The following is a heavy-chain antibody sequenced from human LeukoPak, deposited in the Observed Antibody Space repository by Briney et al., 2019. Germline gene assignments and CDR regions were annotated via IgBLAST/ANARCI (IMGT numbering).Heavy chain of an antibody. V-gene: IGHV4-31*03. CDR3: ARRVPDSSAPGIAFDI. D-gene: IGHD3-22*01. CDR2: MHYSGDT. J-gene: IGHJ3*02. CDR1: GVSIRYGGYY. Sequence: SETLSLTCTVSGVSIRYGGYYWTWIRQHPGNGLEWIGYMHYSGDTHYNPSLKSRLTISVDTSKNHFSLKLSSVTAADTAMYYCARRVPDSSAPGIAFDIWGQGTMVTVSS.